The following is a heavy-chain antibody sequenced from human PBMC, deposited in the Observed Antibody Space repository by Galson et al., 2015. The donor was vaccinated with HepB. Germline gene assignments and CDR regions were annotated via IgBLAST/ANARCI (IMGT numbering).Heavy chain of an antibody. V-gene: IGHV3-23*01. CDR3: ARRFLNSGTHDY. Sequence: SLRLSCAGSGFIFSGHGMTWVRQAPGKGLEWVSTISANARGTDYADTVKGRFTISRDNSRNTLHLQMNRIRVEDAAIYYCARRFLNSGTHDYWGQGTLVTVSS. J-gene: IGHJ4*02. D-gene: IGHD1-7*01. CDR2: ISANARGT. CDR1: GFIFSGHG.